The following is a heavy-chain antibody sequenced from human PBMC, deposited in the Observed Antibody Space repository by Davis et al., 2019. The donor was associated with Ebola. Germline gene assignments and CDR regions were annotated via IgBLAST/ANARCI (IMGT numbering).Heavy chain of an antibody. Sequence: GESLKISCAASGFTFSSYAMSWVRQAPGKGLEWVSAISGSGGSTYYADSVKGRFTISRDNSKNTLYLQMNSLRAEDTAVYYCARVSGSYLDAFDIWGQGTMVTVSS. CDR3: ARVSGSYLDAFDI. D-gene: IGHD1-26*01. CDR2: ISGSGGST. V-gene: IGHV3-23*01. J-gene: IGHJ3*02. CDR1: GFTFSSYA.